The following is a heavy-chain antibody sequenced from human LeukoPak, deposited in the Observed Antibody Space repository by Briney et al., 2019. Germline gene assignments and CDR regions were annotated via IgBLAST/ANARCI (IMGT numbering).Heavy chain of an antibody. CDR2: ILGSGGST. CDR3: AKWGDYDVLTGYYVPDY. D-gene: IGHD3-9*01. CDR1: GFTVSNYA. V-gene: IGHV3-23*01. Sequence: GASLRLSCAASGFTVSNYAMSWVRQAPGKGVEWVSAILGSGGSTYYADSVKGRLTVSRHNSNPTLYLPMNSLRAEHTALYYCAKWGDYDVLTGYYVPDYWGQGPLVTAFS. J-gene: IGHJ4*02.